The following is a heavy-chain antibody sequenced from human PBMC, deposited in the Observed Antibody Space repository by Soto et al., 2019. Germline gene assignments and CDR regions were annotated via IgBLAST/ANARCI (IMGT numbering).Heavy chain of an antibody. CDR1: GGSISSSNW. D-gene: IGHD3-10*01. V-gene: IGHV4-4*02. J-gene: IGHJ6*02. CDR2: IYHSGST. Sequence: TLSLTCAASGGSISSSNWWSWVRQPPGKGLEWIGEIYHSGSTNYNPSLKSRVTISVDKSKNQFSLKLSSVTAADTAVYYCARDPEEWFGESSGDYGMDVWGQGTTVTVS. CDR3: ARDPEEWFGESSGDYGMDV.